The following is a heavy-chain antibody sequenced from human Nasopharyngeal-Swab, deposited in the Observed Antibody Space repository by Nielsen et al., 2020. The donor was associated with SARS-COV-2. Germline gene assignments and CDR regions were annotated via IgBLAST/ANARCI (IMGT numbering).Heavy chain of an antibody. CDR2: ISGSGGST. J-gene: IGHJ6*03. Sequence: GESLKISCAASGFTFSSYGMHWVRQAPGKGLEWVSAISGSGGSTYYADSVKGRFTISRDNSKNTLYLQMNSLRAEDTAVYYCATIGGSGTRYYYYYMDVWGKGTTVTVSS. V-gene: IGHV3-23*01. CDR3: ATIGGSGTRYYYYYMDV. CDR1: GFTFSSYG. D-gene: IGHD3-10*01.